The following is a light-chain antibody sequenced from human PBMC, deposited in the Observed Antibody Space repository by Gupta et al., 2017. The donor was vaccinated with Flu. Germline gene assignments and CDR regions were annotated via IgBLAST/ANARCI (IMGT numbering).Light chain of an antibody. Sequence: KTPKLLLYTSSTLQDGVPSTFSSSGSGTEFTLTINNILPEDVATSYCQQSYRLPRTFGQGTKVEI. CDR3: QQSYRLPRT. V-gene: IGKV1-39*01. CDR2: TSS. J-gene: IGKJ1*01.